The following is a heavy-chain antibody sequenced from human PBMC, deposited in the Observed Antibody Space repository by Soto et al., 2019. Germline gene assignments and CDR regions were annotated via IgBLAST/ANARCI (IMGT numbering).Heavy chain of an antibody. CDR2: INPSDGTT. D-gene: IGHD1-1*01. V-gene: IGHV1-46*01. Sequence: QVQLVQSGPEVKKPGASVKVSCKASGYTFTSYFMQWVRQAPGQGLEWVGIINPSDGTTSYAQKFQGRVTMTRGTSTSTVYMGLSSLRSEDTAVYYCETSLQLRKGWAFDYWGQGTLVTVSS. CDR1: GYTFTSYF. CDR3: ETSLQLRKGWAFDY. J-gene: IGHJ4*02.